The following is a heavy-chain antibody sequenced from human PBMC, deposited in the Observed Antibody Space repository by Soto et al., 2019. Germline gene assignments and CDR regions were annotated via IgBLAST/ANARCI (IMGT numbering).Heavy chain of an antibody. D-gene: IGHD3-22*01. CDR1: GFNFSRYS. CDR3: ARGDYHDASGPVPAAFDF. J-gene: IGHJ3*01. V-gene: IGHV3-21*01. Sequence: GRPMRLSCAVSGFNFSRYSMNRVRQAPGKGLEWVSSIGTSGSYIYYRDYVKGQFTISRDNTKNSLYLQMNSLRAEDTAVYYCARGDYHDASGPVPAAFDFWGQGTMVTVSS. CDR2: IGTSGSYI.